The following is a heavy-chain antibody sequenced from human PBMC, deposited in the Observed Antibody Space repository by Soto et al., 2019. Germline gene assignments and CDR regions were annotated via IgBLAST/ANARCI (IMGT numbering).Heavy chain of an antibody. Sequence: QLQLQESGPGVVKSSETLSLTCTVSGGSISSSSYYWGWIRQPPGKGLEWIGSFYYSGSTYYYTSLKSRVTISGDTSETQISLKLSSVTAADTAVYYCARQVVDGTVTGTGSFDYWGQGTLVTVSS. CDR1: GGSISSSSYY. D-gene: IGHD3-10*01. V-gene: IGHV4-39*01. J-gene: IGHJ4*02. CDR2: FYYSGST. CDR3: ARQVVDGTVTGTGSFDY.